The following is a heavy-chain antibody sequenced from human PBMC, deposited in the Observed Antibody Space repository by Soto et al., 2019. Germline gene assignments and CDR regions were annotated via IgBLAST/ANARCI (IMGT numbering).Heavy chain of an antibody. CDR1: GGTFSSYA. Sequence: QVQLVQSGAEVKKPGSSVKVSCKASGGTFSSYAISWVRQAPGQGLEWMGGIIPIFGTANYAQKFQGRVTITADESTITAYMELSSLSSEDTAVYYCARARIAALGYYYYGMDVWGQGTTVTVSS. J-gene: IGHJ6*02. D-gene: IGHD6-13*01. V-gene: IGHV1-69*12. CDR3: ARARIAALGYYYYGMDV. CDR2: IIPIFGTA.